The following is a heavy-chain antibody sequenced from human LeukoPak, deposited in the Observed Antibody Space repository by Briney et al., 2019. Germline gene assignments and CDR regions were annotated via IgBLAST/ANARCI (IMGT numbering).Heavy chain of an antibody. D-gene: IGHD3-16*02. CDR3: ARGSMITFGGVIVPFDY. CDR1: GGSISSYY. J-gene: IGHJ4*02. Sequence: KPSETLSLTCTVSGGSISSYYWSWIRQPPGKGLEWIGYICYSGSTNYNPSLKSRVTISVDTSKNQFSLKLSSVTAADTAVYYCARGSMITFGGVIVPFDYWGQGTLVTVPS. V-gene: IGHV4-59*01. CDR2: ICYSGST.